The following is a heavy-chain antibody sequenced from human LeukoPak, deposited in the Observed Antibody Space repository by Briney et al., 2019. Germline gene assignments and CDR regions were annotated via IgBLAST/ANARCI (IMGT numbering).Heavy chain of an antibody. J-gene: IGHJ5*02. V-gene: IGHV3-74*01. CDR2: INDDGSDT. D-gene: IGHD2-15*01. Sequence: PGGSLRLSCAVFGFTFKLYWMHWVRQAPGKGPVWVSRINDDGSDTTYADSVKGRFTISRDDAKNMLFLQMNSLRAEDTAVYYCVRGGPSTWSWGQGTLVTVSS. CDR3: VRGGPSTWS. CDR1: GFTFKLYW.